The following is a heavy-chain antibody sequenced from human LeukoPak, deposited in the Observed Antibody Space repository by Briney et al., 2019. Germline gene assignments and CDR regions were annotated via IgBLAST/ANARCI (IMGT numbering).Heavy chain of an antibody. Sequence: GGSLRLSCAASGFTVSSNYMTWVRQAPGQGLEWVSVIYFGGATYYADSVKGRFTTSRDNSKNTVYLQMNSLRVEDTAVYYCARGDGVYVYWGQGTLVTVSS. D-gene: IGHD5/OR15-5a*01. CDR2: IYFGGAT. J-gene: IGHJ4*02. CDR3: ARGDGVYVY. V-gene: IGHV3-53*01. CDR1: GFTVSSNY.